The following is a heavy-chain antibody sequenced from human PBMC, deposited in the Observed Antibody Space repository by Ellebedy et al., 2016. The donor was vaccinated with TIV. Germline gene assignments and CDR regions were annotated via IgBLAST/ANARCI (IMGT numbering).Heavy chain of an antibody. CDR3: ARHVDTDYGMDV. Sequence: SETLSLXXTVSGGSISSYYWSWIRQPPGKGLEWIGYIYYSGSTNYNPSLKSRVTISVDTSKNQFSLKLSSVTAADTAVYYCARHVDTDYGMDVWGQGTTVTVSS. D-gene: IGHD5-18*01. V-gene: IGHV4-59*01. CDR1: GGSISSYY. CDR2: IYYSGST. J-gene: IGHJ6*02.